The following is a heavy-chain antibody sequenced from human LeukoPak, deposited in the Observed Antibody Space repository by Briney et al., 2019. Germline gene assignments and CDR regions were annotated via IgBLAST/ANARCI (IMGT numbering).Heavy chain of an antibody. CDR3: AKDRDTMIAKGPDY. CDR1: GFTFSSYG. V-gene: IGHV3-33*06. Sequence: PGGSLRLSCAASGFTFSSYGMHWVRQAPGKGLEWVAVIWYDGSNKYYADSVKGRFTISRDNSKNTLYLQMNSLRAEDTAVYYCAKDRDTMIAKGPDYWGQGTLVTVSS. J-gene: IGHJ4*02. D-gene: IGHD3-22*01. CDR2: IWYDGSNK.